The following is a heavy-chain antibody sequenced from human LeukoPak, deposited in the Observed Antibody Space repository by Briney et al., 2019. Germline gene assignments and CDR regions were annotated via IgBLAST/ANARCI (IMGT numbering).Heavy chain of an antibody. CDR3: ARGEYSSTWMVY. CDR2: IYHSGSA. J-gene: IGHJ4*02. Sequence: SETLSLTCAVSGGSITSTNWWTWVRQPPGKGLEWVGEIYHSGSASYNPSLESRVTMSVDKSKNQFSLKLTSVTAADTALYYCARGEYSSTWMVYWGQGTLVTVSS. V-gene: IGHV4-4*02. CDR1: GGSITSTNW. D-gene: IGHD6-13*01.